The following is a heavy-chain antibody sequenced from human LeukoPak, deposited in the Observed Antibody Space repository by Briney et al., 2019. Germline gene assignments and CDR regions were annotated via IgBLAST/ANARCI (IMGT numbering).Heavy chain of an antibody. CDR1: GYTFNTYG. CDR3: AKKMIGIAVLVY. V-gene: IGHV1-18*01. CDR2: INTDTGDT. D-gene: IGHD2-21*01. J-gene: IGHJ4*02. Sequence: ASVKVSCKASGYTFNTYGISWLRQAPGQGLEWIGWINTDTGDTNFVQNFQGRVTMTTDTSASTAYMELRSLKTDDTAVYYCAKKMIGIAVLVYWGQGTLVTVSS.